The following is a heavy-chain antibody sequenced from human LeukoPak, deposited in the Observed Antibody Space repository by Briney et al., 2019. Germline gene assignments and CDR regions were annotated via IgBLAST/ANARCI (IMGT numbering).Heavy chain of an antibody. D-gene: IGHD1-26*01. CDR1: GGSISSYY. CDR2: IYYSGST. J-gene: IGHJ3*02. Sequence: SETLSLTCTVSGGSISSYYWSWIRQPPGKGLEWIGYIYYSGSTNYNPSLKSRVTISVDTSKNQFSLKLSSVTAADTAVYYCARDRPWELDALDIWGQGTMVTVSS. V-gene: IGHV4-59*01. CDR3: ARDRPWELDALDI.